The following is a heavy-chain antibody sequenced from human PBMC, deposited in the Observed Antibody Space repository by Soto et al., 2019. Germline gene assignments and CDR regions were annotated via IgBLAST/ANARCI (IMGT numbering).Heavy chain of an antibody. CDR3: ASAVAGPPAWWFDS. CDR1: GYTFTSYG. J-gene: IGHJ5*01. D-gene: IGHD6-19*01. CDR2: ISAYNGNT. V-gene: IGHV1-18*01. Sequence: ASVKVSCKASGYTFTSYGISWVRQAPGQGLEWMGWISAYNGNTNYAQKLQGRVTMTTDTSTSTAYMELRSLRSDDTAVYYCASAVAGPPAWWFDSRGQGTPVTVSS.